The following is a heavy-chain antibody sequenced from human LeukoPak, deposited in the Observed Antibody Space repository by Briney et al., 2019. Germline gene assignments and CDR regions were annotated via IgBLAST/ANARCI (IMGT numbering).Heavy chain of an antibody. CDR1: GGSISSGSYY. J-gene: IGHJ3*02. D-gene: IGHD3-10*01. CDR3: ARSDGYGLVGI. Sequence: PSQTLSLTCTVSGGSISSGSYYWSWIRQPAGKGLEWIGRIYTSGSTNYNPSLKSRVIILIDTAKNHFSPNLSSVTAADTAVYYCARSDGYGLVGIWGQGTMVTVSS. CDR2: IYTSGST. V-gene: IGHV4-61*02.